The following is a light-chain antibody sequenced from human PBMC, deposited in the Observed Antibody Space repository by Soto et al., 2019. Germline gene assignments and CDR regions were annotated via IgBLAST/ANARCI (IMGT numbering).Light chain of an antibody. CDR3: QQGHSGLT. Sequence: ETVMTQSPATLSVSPGEGATLSCRASQSVSSSYVSCYQQKPGQAPRLLISDASTRATGIPDRFSGSGSGTDFTLTISRLESEDFATYYCQQGHSGLTFGGGTKVDIK. CDR2: DAS. V-gene: IGKV3D-20*02. J-gene: IGKJ4*01. CDR1: QSVSSSY.